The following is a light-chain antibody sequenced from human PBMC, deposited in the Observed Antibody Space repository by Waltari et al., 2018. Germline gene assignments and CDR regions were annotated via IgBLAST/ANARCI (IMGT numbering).Light chain of an antibody. J-gene: IGLJ3*02. CDR1: SSDVGHYNL. CDR3: CSYAASSTWV. CDR2: EVA. V-gene: IGLV2-23*02. Sequence: QSALTQPASVSGSPGPSITISCTGTSSDVGHYNLVPWYQQHPGKAPKLMIYEVATRPSGVSNRFSGSKSGNTASLTISGLQAEDEADYYCCSYAASSTWVFGGGTKLTVL.